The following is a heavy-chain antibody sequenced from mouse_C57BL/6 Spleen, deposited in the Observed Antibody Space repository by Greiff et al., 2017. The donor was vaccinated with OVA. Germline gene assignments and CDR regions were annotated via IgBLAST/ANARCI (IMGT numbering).Heavy chain of an antibody. CDR2: IYPRAGGT. V-gene: IGHV1-85*01. CDR3: ARYDYDRSYDMDY. D-gene: IGHD2-4*01. J-gene: IGHJ4*01. CDR1: GYTFTSYD. Sequence: QVQLKESGPELVKPGASVTLSCKASGYTFTSYDINWVKQRPGQGLEWLGWIYPRAGGTEYNEKFKGKATLTVDTSSSTAYMELHSLTSEDSAVYCCARYDYDRSYDMDYWGQGTSVTVAS.